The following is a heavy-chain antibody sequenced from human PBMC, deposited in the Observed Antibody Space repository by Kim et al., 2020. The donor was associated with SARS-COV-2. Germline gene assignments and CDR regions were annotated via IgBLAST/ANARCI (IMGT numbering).Heavy chain of an antibody. CDR2: IKSKTDGGTT. CDR1: GFTFSNAW. V-gene: IGHV3-15*01. D-gene: IGHD3-9*01. J-gene: IGHJ6*02. CDR3: TTCPYLHHYDILTGPRIYYYYYGMDV. Sequence: GGSLRLSCAASGFTFSNAWMSWVRQAPGKGLEWVGRIKSKTDGGTTDYAAPVKGRFTISRDDSKNTLYLQMNSLKTEDTAVYYCTTCPYLHHYDILTGPRIYYYYYGMDVWGQGTTVTVSS.